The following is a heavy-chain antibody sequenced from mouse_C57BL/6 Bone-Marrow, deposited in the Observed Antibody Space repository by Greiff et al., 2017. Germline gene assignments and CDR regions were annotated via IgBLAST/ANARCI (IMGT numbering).Heavy chain of an antibody. V-gene: IGHV1-81*01. CDR1: GYTFTSYG. J-gene: IGHJ1*03. CDR3: ATTTVYWYFDV. CDR2: SYPRSGNT. Sequence: QVQLQQSGAELARPGASVKLSCKASGYTFTSYGISWVKQRTGQGLEWIGESYPRSGNTYYNEKFKGKATLTADKSSSTAYMELRSLTSEDSAVYFCATTTVYWYFDVWGTGTTVTVSS. D-gene: IGHD1-1*01.